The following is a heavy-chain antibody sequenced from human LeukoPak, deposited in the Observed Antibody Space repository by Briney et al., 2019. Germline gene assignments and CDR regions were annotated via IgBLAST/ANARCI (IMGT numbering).Heavy chain of an antibody. J-gene: IGHJ6*03. CDR2: ITGSGATT. D-gene: IGHD5-18*01. CDR3: ARSGYSYGYNYYYYYMDV. CDR1: GFTFSSYA. V-gene: IGHV3-23*01. Sequence: GGSLRLSCAASGFTFSSYAMNWVRLAPGKGLEWVSAITGSGATTYYADSVKGRFTISRDNAKNSLYLQMNSLRAEDTALYHCARSGYSYGYNYYYYYMDVWGKGTTVTVSS.